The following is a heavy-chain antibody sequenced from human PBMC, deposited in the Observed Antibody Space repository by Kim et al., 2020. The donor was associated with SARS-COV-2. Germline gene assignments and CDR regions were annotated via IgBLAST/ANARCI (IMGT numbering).Heavy chain of an antibody. V-gene: IGHV4-59*01. CDR3: ARINTGWRDAFDI. D-gene: IGHD6-19*01. Sequence: YNPSLKSRVTISVDTSKNQLSLKLSSVTAADTAVYYCARINTGWRDAFDIWGQGTMVTVSS. J-gene: IGHJ3*02.